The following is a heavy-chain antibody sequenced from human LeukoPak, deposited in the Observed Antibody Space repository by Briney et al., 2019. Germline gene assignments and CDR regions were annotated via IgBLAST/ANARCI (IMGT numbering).Heavy chain of an antibody. V-gene: IGHV1-2*02. D-gene: IGHD2-2*01. J-gene: IGHJ4*02. CDR1: GYTFTGYY. CDR3: ARDREYYSSSSCYASYRFDY. CDR2: IHPKSGGT. Sequence: ASVKVSCKASGYTFTGYYMHWVRQAPGQGLEWMGWIHPKSGGTNYAQKFQGRVTMTRDTSISTAYMEVSSLRSDATAVYFCARDREYYSSSSCYASYRFDYWGQGTLVTVSS.